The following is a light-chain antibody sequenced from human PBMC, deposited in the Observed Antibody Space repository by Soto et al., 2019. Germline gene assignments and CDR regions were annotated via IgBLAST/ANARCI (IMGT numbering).Light chain of an antibody. CDR3: QHGYSTPLT. J-gene: IGKJ4*01. V-gene: IGKV1-39*01. CDR1: QSISTY. Sequence: DIQMTQSPSSLSASVGDRVTITCRASQSISTYLHWYQQKQGKXXNXXIYAASTLQSGVPSRFSGSGSGTDLTITISSLQPEDFETYVCQHGYSTPLTFGGGTKVDIK. CDR2: AAS.